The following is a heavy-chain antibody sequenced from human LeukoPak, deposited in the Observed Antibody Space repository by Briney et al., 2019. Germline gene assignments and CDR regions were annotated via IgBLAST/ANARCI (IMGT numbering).Heavy chain of an antibody. CDR1: GFIFTGYF. J-gene: IGHJ4*02. CDR3: ATDRGWRTSGYYLYYFEY. Sequence: PGGSLRLSCAASGFIFTGYFMSWVRQAPGKGLEWVASIKHDGSEKYYVDSVRGRFTISRDNTKNPLYLQMSSLRAEDTAVYYCATDRGWRTSGYYLYYFEYWGQGTLVTFSS. D-gene: IGHD3-3*01. V-gene: IGHV3-7*01. CDR2: IKHDGSEK.